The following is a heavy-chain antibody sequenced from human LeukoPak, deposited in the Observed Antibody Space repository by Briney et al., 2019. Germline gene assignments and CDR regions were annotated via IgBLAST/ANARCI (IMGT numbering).Heavy chain of an antibody. CDR2: INAGSGNT. D-gene: IGHD6-13*01. V-gene: IGHV1-3*01. CDR1: GYTFTSYA. Sequence: ASVKVSCKASGYTFTSYAMHWVRQAPGQRLEWMGWINAGSGNTKYSQKLQGRVTITRDTSATTAYMELSSLRSEDTAVYYCARDHSSSWYFDYWGQGTLVTVSS. J-gene: IGHJ4*02. CDR3: ARDHSSSWYFDY.